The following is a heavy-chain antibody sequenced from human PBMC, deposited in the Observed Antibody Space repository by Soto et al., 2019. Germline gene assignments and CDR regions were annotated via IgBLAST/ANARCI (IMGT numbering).Heavy chain of an antibody. D-gene: IGHD3-10*01. Sequence: SQTISLTCAISGDSFSSNGVAWNWIRQSPSRGLEWLGRTYYRSKWYNDYAVSVKSRITVNPDTSKNQFSLQLSSVTPEDTAVYYCARGKYSGSDVWGQGTMVTVSS. CDR3: ARGKYSGSDV. CDR2: TYYRSKWYN. V-gene: IGHV6-1*01. CDR1: GDSFSSNGVA. J-gene: IGHJ3*01.